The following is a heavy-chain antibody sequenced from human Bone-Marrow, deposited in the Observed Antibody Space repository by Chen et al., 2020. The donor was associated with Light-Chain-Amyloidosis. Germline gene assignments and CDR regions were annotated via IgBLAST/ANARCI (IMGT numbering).Heavy chain of an antibody. V-gene: IGHV3-21*01. Sequence: EVQLVESGGGLVKPGGSLRLSCAASGFTFSSYSMNWVRQAPVKGLEWVSSISSSSSYIYYADSVKGRFTISRDNAKNSLYLQMNSLRAEDTAVYYCARRGAVAGIIDYWGQGTLVTVSS. D-gene: IGHD6-19*01. CDR2: ISSSSSYI. J-gene: IGHJ4*02. CDR3: ARRGAVAGIIDY. CDR1: GFTFSSYS.